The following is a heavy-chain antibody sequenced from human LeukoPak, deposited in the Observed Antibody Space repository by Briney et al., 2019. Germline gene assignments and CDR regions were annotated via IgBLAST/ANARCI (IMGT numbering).Heavy chain of an antibody. CDR2: INQDGSLK. J-gene: IGHJ4*02. D-gene: IGHD2-21*01. CDR3: ARVFTYGFDY. V-gene: IGHV3-7*05. CDR1: GFTFSTYW. Sequence: PGGSLGLSCAASGFTFSTYWMSWVRQAPGKGLEWVANINQDGSLKYYVDSVKGRFTFSRDNAKNSLYLQMNSLRAEDTAVYYCARVFTYGFDYWGQGTLVTVSS.